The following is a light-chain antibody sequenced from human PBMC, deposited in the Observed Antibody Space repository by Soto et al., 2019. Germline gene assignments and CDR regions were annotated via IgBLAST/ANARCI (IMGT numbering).Light chain of an antibody. CDR3: QQYNNWPPIT. Sequence: DIQMTQSPSSLSASVGDRVTITCRASQSISTYLNWFQQKPGKAPKLLIHTASSLQSGVPSRFSGSGSGTDFTLTISSLQPEDFAVYYCQQYNNWPPITFGQGTRLEIK. CDR1: QSISTY. CDR2: TAS. V-gene: IGKV1-39*01. J-gene: IGKJ5*01.